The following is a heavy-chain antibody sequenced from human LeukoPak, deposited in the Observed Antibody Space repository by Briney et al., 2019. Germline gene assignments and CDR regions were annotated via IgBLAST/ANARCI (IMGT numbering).Heavy chain of an antibody. V-gene: IGHV1-18*01. J-gene: IGHJ4*02. Sequence: ASVKVSCKASGYTFTSYAMNWVRQAPGQGLEWMGWISAYNGNTNYAQKFQGRVTMTTDTSTRTAHMELRSLRSDDTALYYCAREYTFGGVIVPTPFDYWGQGTLVTVSS. CDR1: GYTFTSYA. D-gene: IGHD3-16*02. CDR3: AREYTFGGVIVPTPFDY. CDR2: ISAYNGNT.